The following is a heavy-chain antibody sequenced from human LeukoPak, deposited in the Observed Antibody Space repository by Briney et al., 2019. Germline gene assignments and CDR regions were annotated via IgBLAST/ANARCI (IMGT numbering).Heavy chain of an antibody. CDR3: ARDNYGDYPDSYSWFDP. V-gene: IGHV4-59*01. J-gene: IGHJ5*02. D-gene: IGHD4-17*01. CDR1: GGSISSYY. CDR2: IYYSGST. Sequence: SETLSLTCTVSGGSISSYYWSWIRQPPGKGLEWIGYIYYSGSTNYNPSLKSRVTISVDTSKNQFSLKLSSVTAADTAVYYCARDNYGDYPDSYSWFDPWGQGTLVTVSS.